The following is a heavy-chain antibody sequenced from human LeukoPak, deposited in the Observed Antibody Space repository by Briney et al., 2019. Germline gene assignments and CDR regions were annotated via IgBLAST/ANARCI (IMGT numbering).Heavy chain of an antibody. CDR1: GGSFSGYY. D-gene: IGHD3-10*01. Sequence: PSETLSLTXAVYGGSFSGYYWSWIRQPPGKGLEWIGEINHSGSTNYNPPLKSRVTISVDTSKNQFSLKLSSVTAADTAVYYCAREMVRAEDYWGQGTLVTVSS. CDR3: AREMVRAEDY. CDR2: INHSGST. V-gene: IGHV4-34*01. J-gene: IGHJ4*02.